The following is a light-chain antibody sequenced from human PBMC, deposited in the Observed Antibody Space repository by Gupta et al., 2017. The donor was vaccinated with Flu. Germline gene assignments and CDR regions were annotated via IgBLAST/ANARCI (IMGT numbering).Light chain of an antibody. CDR3: QQYAGSPWT. CDR2: AAS. CDR1: QSVNSDY. Sequence: ERATLSCRTSQSVNSDYLAWYQQKPGQSPRLLIYAASSRATDIPDRFSGSGSGADFTLTISRLEPEDFAVYYCQQYAGSPWTFGQGTRV. V-gene: IGKV3-20*01. J-gene: IGKJ1*01.